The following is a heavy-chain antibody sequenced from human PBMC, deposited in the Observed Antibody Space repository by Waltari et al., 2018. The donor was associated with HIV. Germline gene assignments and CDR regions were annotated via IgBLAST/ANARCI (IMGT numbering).Heavy chain of an antibody. D-gene: IGHD5-12*01. J-gene: IGHJ5*02. CDR3: ARQGDGFKNYWFDP. V-gene: IGHV4-59*08. CDR1: GGLVKSYY. CDR2: VFYTGTT. Sequence: QVRLQESGPGLVKPSETLSLTCSVSGGLVKSYYWSWIRQSRGKGLEWIGYVFYTGTTNYNPSLESRVSISIEVSKNQFSLKLKSLTAADTAVYYCARQGDGFKNYWFDPWGQGTLVTVSS.